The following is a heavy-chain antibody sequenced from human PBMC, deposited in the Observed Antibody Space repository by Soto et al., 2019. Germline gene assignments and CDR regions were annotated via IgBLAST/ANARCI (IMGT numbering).Heavy chain of an antibody. D-gene: IGHD3-3*01. CDR2: IYYSGST. CDR1: GGSISSYD. Sequence: SETLSLTCTVSGGSISSYDWSWIRQPPGKGLEWIGYIYYSGSTNYNPSLKSRVTISVDTSKNQFSLKLSSVTAADTAVYYCARIYDFWSGRGWFDPWGQGTPVTVSS. J-gene: IGHJ5*02. V-gene: IGHV4-59*01. CDR3: ARIYDFWSGRGWFDP.